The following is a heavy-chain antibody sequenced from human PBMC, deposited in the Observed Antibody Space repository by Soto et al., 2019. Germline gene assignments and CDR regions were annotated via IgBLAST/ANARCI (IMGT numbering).Heavy chain of an antibody. J-gene: IGHJ4*02. V-gene: IGHV3-74*01. CDR3: VTISSGGN. CDR1: GFTFSEHW. CDR2: INPDGSDP. D-gene: IGHD4-17*01. Sequence: EVQLVESGGGLVQPGGSLRLSCAASGFTFSEHWMHWVRQAPGKGLLWVSRINPDGSDPTHADSVKGRFTISRDNAKNTLYLQMNSLRDDDTAVYYCVTISSGGNWGQGSLVTVSS.